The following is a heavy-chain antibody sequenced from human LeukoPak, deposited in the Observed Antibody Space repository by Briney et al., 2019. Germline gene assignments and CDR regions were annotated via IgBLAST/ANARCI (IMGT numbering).Heavy chain of an antibody. CDR1: GHTFTGYY. J-gene: IGHJ3*02. D-gene: IGHD4-23*01. CDR3: ARSLIDYGGSYDAFDI. CDR2: ITPILGTA. V-gene: IGHV1-69*10. Sequence: ASVKVSCKASGHTFTGYYMHRVRQAPGQGLEWMGGITPILGTANYAQKFQGRVTINADQSTSTAYMELSSLRSEDTAVYYCARSLIDYGGSYDAFDIWGQGTMVTISS.